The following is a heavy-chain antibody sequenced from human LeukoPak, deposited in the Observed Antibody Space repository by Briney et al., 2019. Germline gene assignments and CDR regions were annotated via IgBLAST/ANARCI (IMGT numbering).Heavy chain of an antibody. Sequence: KPGGSLRLSCAASGFNFGSYSMDWVRQAPGTGLEWVASISGSGTFILYADSLKGRFTISRDNTKNSLFLQMNSLRGEDTAVYYCARDTVGYSSGWFDQWGQGTRVTVSS. D-gene: IGHD3-22*01. J-gene: IGHJ5*02. V-gene: IGHV3-21*01. CDR3: ARDTVGYSSGWFDQ. CDR1: GFNFGSYS. CDR2: ISGSGTFI.